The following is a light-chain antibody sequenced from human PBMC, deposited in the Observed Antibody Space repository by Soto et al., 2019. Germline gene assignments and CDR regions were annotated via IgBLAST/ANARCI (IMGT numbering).Light chain of an antibody. CDR1: SSDVGVYNY. V-gene: IGLV2-14*01. CDR3: YSYTNIGTWV. Sequence: QSVLTQPASVSGSPGQSITISCTGTSSDVGVYNYVSWYQQHPGKAPKLMIYEVNNRPSGVSNRFSGSKSGNTASLTISGLQTEDEADYYCYSYTNIGTWVFGGGTKLTVL. CDR2: EVN. J-gene: IGLJ3*02.